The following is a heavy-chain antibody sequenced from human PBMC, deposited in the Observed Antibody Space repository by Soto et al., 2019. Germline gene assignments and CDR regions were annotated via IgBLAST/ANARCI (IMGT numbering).Heavy chain of an antibody. V-gene: IGHV3-21*01. CDR1: GFTFRSFT. CDR2: ISSNSAYI. D-gene: IGHD6-13*01. CDR3: PRDASRDSSARGWFDP. J-gene: IGHJ5*02. Sequence: PGGSLRLSCAASGFTFRSFTMNWVRQAPGKGLEWVSTISSNSAYIYYTDALRGRFTFSRDNAKNSLHLQMNSLRAADTAVYYCPRDASRDSSARGWFDPWGPGTRVT.